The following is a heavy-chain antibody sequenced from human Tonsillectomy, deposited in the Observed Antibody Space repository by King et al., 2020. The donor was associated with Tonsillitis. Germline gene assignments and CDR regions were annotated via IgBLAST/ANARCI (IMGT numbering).Heavy chain of an antibody. J-gene: IGHJ5*02. Sequence: QLQESGPGLVKPSETLSLTCVVSGYSISSGYYWGWIRQPPGKGLEWIGSIYHSGSTYYNPSLKSRVTISVDTSKNQFSLKLSSVTAADTAGYYCARARNMVTISDWFDPWGQGTLVTVSS. D-gene: IGHD2-21*02. CDR3: ARARNMVTISDWFDP. CDR1: GYSISSGYY. V-gene: IGHV4-38-2*01. CDR2: IYHSGST.